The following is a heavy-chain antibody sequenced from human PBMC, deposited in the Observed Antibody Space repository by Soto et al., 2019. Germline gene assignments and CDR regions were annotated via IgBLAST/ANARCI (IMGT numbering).Heavy chain of an antibody. CDR3: ARDYDYYGMDV. CDR2: IIPILGIA. V-gene: IGHV1-69*08. CDR1: GGTFSSYT. Sequence: QVQLVQSGAEVKKPGSSVKVSCKASGGTFSSYTISWVRQAPGLGLEWMGRIIPILGIANYAQKFQGRVTITADKSTSTAYMELSSLRSEDTAVYYCARDYDYYGMDVWGQGTTVTVSS. J-gene: IGHJ6*02.